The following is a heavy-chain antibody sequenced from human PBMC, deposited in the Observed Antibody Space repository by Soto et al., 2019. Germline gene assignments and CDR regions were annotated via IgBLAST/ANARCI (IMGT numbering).Heavy chain of an antibody. CDR1: GFTFSSYT. CDR3: ARDQVWSGYYQDY. J-gene: IGHJ4*02. D-gene: IGHD3-3*01. Sequence: PWGSLRRSCAASGFTFSSYTMNWVRQGPGKGLEWVSSISSSSSYIYYADSVKGRFTISRDNAKNSLYLQMNSLRAEDTAVYHCARDQVWSGYYQDYWGQGTLVTVSS. CDR2: ISSSSSYI. V-gene: IGHV3-21*01.